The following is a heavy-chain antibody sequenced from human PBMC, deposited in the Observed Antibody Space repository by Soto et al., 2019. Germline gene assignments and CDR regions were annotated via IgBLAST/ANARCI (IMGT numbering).Heavy chain of an antibody. V-gene: IGHV3-66*01. Sequence: GGSLRLSCAASGFTVSSNYMSWVRQTPGKGLEWVSVIYSGGSTYYADSVKGRFTISRDNSKNTLYLQMNSLRAEDTAVYYCASLPSATDTAMVTHTDYWGQGTLVTVSS. CDR2: IYSGGST. D-gene: IGHD5-18*01. J-gene: IGHJ4*02. CDR1: GFTVSSNY. CDR3: ASLPSATDTAMVTHTDY.